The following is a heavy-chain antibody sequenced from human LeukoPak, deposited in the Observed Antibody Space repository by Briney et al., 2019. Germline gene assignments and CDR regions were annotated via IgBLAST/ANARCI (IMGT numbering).Heavy chain of an antibody. CDR3: ARLDAYYYDSSGYYGVDP. J-gene: IGHJ5*02. D-gene: IGHD3-22*01. Sequence: HPGGSLRLSCAASGFTFSSYSMNWVRQAPGKGLEWVSYISSSSSTIYYADSVKGRFTISRDNAKNSLYLQMNSLRAEDMAVYYCARLDAYYYDSSGYYGVDPWGQGTLVTVSS. V-gene: IGHV3-48*01. CDR1: GFTFSSYS. CDR2: ISSSSSTI.